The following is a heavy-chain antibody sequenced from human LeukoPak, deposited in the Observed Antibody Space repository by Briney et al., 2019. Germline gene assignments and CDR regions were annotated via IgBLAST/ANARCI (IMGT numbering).Heavy chain of an antibody. D-gene: IGHD3-22*01. CDR2: IIPIFGTA. Sequence: SVKVSCKASGGTFSSYAISWVRQAPGQGLEWMGRIIPIFGTANYAQKFQGRVTITTDESTSTAYMELSILRYEDTAVYYCVRYYDSSGYYPTDAFDIWGQGTMVTVSS. CDR1: GGTFSSYA. J-gene: IGHJ3*02. CDR3: VRYYDSSGYYPTDAFDI. V-gene: IGHV1-69*05.